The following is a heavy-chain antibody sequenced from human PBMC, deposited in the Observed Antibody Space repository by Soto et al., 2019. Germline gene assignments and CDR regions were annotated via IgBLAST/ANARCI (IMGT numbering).Heavy chain of an antibody. Sequence: ASVKVSCTASGYTFTSYAMHWVRQAPGQRLEWMGWINAGNGNTKYSQKFQGRVTITRDTSASTAYMELSSLRSEDTAVYYCARENTAMVYYYYGMDVWGQGTTVTVSS. CDR3: ARENTAMVYYYYGMDV. J-gene: IGHJ6*02. CDR1: GYTFTSYA. CDR2: INAGNGNT. D-gene: IGHD5-18*01. V-gene: IGHV1-3*01.